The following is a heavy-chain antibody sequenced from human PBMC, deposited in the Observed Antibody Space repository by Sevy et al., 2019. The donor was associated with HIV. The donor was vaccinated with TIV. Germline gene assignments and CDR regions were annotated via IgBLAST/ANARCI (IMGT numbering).Heavy chain of an antibody. Sequence: GGCLRLSCVASGFTLNSYAMSCVRQAPGKGLEWISDISGTGARTNYADSVVGRFTISRDNAKNTLYLQMNSLRSEDTAIYYCARDGNNWIPFDRWGQGTQVAVSS. D-gene: IGHD1-20*01. V-gene: IGHV3-23*01. CDR3: ARDGNNWIPFDR. CDR2: ISGTGART. CDR1: GFTLNSYA. J-gene: IGHJ5*02.